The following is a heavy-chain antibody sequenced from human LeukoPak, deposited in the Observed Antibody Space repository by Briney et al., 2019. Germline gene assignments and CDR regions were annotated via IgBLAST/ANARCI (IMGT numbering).Heavy chain of an antibody. V-gene: IGHV4-59*01. CDR2: IYYSGST. D-gene: IGHD7-27*01. CDR1: GGSISSYY. J-gene: IGHJ4*02. CDR3: ARAVLDWGSIYY. Sequence: SETLSLTCTVSGGSISSYYWSWIRQPPGKGLEWIGYIYYSGSTNYNPSLKSRVTISVDTSKNQFSLKLSSVTAADTAVYYCARAVLDWGSIYYWGQGTLVTVSS.